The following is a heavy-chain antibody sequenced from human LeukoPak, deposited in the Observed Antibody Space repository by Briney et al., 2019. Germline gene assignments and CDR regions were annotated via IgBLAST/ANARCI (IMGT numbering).Heavy chain of an antibody. J-gene: IGHJ4*02. CDR1: GFTFSSYS. Sequence: PGGSLRLSCAASGFTFSSYSMNWVRQAPGKGLEWVSSISSSSSYIYYADSVKGRFTISRDNAKNSLYLQMNSLRAEDTAVYYCAKPWREDGDYWSFNYWGQGTLVTVSS. D-gene: IGHD4-17*01. CDR2: ISSSSSYI. V-gene: IGHV3-21*04. CDR3: AKPWREDGDYWSFNY.